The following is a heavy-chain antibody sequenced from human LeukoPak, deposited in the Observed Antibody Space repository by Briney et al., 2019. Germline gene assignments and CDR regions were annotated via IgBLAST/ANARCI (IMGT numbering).Heavy chain of an antibody. CDR2: NYYNGNT. J-gene: IGHJ4*02. D-gene: IGHD6-25*01. CDR1: GGFLISSTYY. Sequence: SETLSLTCSVSGGFLISSTYYWGWARQPPEKGLEWIGTNYYNGNTFYTPSLRSRLTIALDMSKSQFSLKLSSVTAADTAVYYCATHAAPNRHDFWGQGILVTVSS. CDR3: ATHAAPNRHDF. V-gene: IGHV4-39*01.